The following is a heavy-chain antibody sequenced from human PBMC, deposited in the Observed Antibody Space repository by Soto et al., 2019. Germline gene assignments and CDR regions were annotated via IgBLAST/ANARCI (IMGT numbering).Heavy chain of an antibody. V-gene: IGHV4-31*03. CDR2: IYHSGST. J-gene: IGHJ4*02. Sequence: QVQLQESGPRLVEASQTLSLTCTDSNGSITSGGYYWSWIRQPPGKRLEWIGYIYHSGSTFYSPSLQSRLTMSVDTSKNQFSLTLSSVTAADTAVYHCARMSGTYYVPDYWGQGTPVTVSS. CDR3: ARMSGTYYVPDY. CDR1: NGSITSGGYY. D-gene: IGHD1-26*01.